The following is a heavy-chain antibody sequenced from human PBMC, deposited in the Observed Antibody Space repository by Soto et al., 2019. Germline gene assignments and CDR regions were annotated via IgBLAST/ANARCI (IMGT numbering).Heavy chain of an antibody. J-gene: IGHJ4*02. Sequence: GESLKISCKGSGYSFTSYWIGWVRQMPGKGLEWMGIIYPSDSGTRYSPSFQGQVTISADKSINTAYLQWSSLRASDTAVYYCARASVVGVFSRWGQGSLVTVSS. V-gene: IGHV5-51*01. CDR1: GYSFTSYW. CDR2: IYPSDSGT. CDR3: ARASVVGVFSR. D-gene: IGHD2-15*01.